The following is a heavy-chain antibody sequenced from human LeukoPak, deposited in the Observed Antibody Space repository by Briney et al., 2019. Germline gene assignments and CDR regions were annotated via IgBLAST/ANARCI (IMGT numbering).Heavy chain of an antibody. CDR3: ARPIGGKEELGLLWGYYYGMDV. CDR1: GYTFTGYY. Sequence: ASVKVSCKASGYTFTGYYMHWVRQAPGQGLEWMGWINPNSGGTNYAQKFQGRVTMTRDTSISTAYMELSRLRSDDTAVYYCARPIGGKEELGLLWGYYYGMDVWGQGTTVTVSS. J-gene: IGHJ6*02. CDR2: INPNSGGT. D-gene: IGHD1-7*01. V-gene: IGHV1-2*02.